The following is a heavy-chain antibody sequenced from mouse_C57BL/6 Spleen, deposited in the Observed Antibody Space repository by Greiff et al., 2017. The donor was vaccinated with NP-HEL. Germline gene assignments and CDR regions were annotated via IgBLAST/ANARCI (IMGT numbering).Heavy chain of an antibody. V-gene: IGHV5-17*01. D-gene: IGHD1-1*01. J-gene: IGHJ1*03. CDR1: GFTFSDYG. CDR2: ISSGSSTI. CDR3: ARGITTVVATGGV. Sequence: EVMLVESGGGLVKPGGSLKLSCAASGFTFSDYGMHWVRQAPEKGLEWVAYISSGSSTIYYADTVKGRFTISRDNAKNTLFLQMTSLRSEDTAMYYCARGITTVVATGGVWGTGTTVTVSS.